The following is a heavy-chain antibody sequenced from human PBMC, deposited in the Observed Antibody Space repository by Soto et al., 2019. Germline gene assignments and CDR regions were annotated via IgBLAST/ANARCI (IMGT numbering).Heavy chain of an antibody. CDR3: ARYSYDTSGYDY. CDR2: IDWDDEDDDT. D-gene: IGHD3-22*01. V-gene: IGHV2-70*01. CDR1: GFSLRSSGIY. J-gene: IGHJ4*02. Sequence: SGPTLVNPTQTLTLTFPFSGFSLRSSGIYVSWIRQPPGKALEWLALIDWDDEDDDTYYNTSLKTRLTISKDTSQNQVVLTMANMDPVDTGTYYCARYSYDTSGYDYWGQGILVTVSS.